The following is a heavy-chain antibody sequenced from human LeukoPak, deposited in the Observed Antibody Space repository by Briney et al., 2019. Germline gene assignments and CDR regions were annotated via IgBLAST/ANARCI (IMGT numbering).Heavy chain of an antibody. Sequence: WASVKVSCKASGGTFSSYAISWVRQAPGQGLEWMGRIIPILGIANYAQKFQGRVTITVDKSTSTAYMELSSLRSEDTAVYYCARANPQQEFDYWGQGTLVTVSS. CDR1: GGTFSSYA. D-gene: IGHD1-14*01. CDR3: ARANPQQEFDY. J-gene: IGHJ4*02. CDR2: IIPILGIA. V-gene: IGHV1-69*04.